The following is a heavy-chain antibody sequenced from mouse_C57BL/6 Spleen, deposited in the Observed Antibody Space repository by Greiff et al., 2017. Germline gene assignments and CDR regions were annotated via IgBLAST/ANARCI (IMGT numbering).Heavy chain of an antibody. D-gene: IGHD2-4*01. V-gene: IGHV5-4*01. J-gene: IGHJ3*01. CDR3: ARERDYDYWFAY. Sequence: EVMLVESGGGLVKPGGSLKLSCAASGFTFSSYAMSWVRQTPEQRLEWVATISDGGSYTYYPDNVKGRFTISRDNAKNNLYLQMSHLKSEDTAMDSCARERDYDYWFAYWGQGTLVTVSA. CDR2: ISDGGSYT. CDR1: GFTFSSYA.